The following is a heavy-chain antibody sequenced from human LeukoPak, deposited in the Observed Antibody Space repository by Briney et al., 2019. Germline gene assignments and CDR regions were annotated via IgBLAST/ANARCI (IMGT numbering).Heavy chain of an antibody. CDR3: TRGAPQADVFDI. Sequence: PGGSLTLSCAVSGFTFSVTWMSWVRQAPGRGLEWVGRFKSKGAGATTDYAAPVAGRFTISRDDSKNMLYLQMNGLKTEDTAVYYCTRGAPQADVFDIWGQGTMVTVSA. CDR1: GFTFSVTW. J-gene: IGHJ3*02. D-gene: IGHD1-26*01. V-gene: IGHV3-15*01. CDR2: FKSKGAGATT.